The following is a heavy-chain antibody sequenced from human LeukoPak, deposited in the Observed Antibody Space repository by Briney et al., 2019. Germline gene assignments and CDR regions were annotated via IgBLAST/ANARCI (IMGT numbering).Heavy chain of an antibody. CDR1: GYTFTSYA. D-gene: IGHD2-15*01. CDR3: ARSRRVVVPSTLNSADDYYYYMDV. CDR2: INTNTGNP. J-gene: IGHJ6*03. V-gene: IGHV7-4-1*02. Sequence: GASVKVSCKASGYTFTSYAMNWVRQAPGQGLEWMGWINTNTGNPTYGQGFTGRFVFSFDTSVSTAYLEISSLKAEDTAIYYCARSRRVVVPSTLNSADDYYYYMDVWGKGTTVTVSS.